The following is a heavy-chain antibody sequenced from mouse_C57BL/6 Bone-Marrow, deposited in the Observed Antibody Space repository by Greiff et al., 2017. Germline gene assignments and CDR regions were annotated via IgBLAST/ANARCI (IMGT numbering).Heavy chain of an antibody. CDR1: GYTFTDYE. D-gene: IGHD4-1*01. V-gene: IGHV1-15*01. Sequence: VQRVESGAELVRPGASVTLSCKASGYTFTDYEMHWVKQTPVHGLEWIGAIDPETGGTAYNQKFKGKAILTADKSSSTAYMELRSLTFEDSAVYYCTRLNWYYFDYWGQGTTLTVSS. J-gene: IGHJ2*01. CDR2: IDPETGGT. CDR3: TRLNWYYFDY.